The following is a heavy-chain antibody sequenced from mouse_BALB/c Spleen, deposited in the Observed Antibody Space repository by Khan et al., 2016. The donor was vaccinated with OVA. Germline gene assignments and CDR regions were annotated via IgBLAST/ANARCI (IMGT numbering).Heavy chain of an antibody. D-gene: IGHD1-1*01. CDR1: GYSITSGYA. V-gene: IGHV3-2*02. CDR2: ISYSGST. Sequence: EVQLVESGPGLVKPSQSLSLTCTVTGYSITSGYAWNWIRQFPGKKLEWMGYISYSGSTSYNPSLRSRISITRDTSKNQFFLQLNSVTTEDTATYYGARKNYYGYAMDYWGQGTSVTVSS. J-gene: IGHJ4*01. CDR3: ARKNYYGYAMDY.